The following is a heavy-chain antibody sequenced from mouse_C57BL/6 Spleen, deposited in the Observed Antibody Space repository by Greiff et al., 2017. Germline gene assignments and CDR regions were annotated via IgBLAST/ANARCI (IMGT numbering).Heavy chain of an antibody. CDR3: LMGITAVGGDFDY. CDR1: GYSFTDYN. Sequence: EVQLQQSGPELVKPGASVKISCKASGYSFTDYNMNWVKQSNRKSLEWIGVINPNYGTTSYNQKFKGKATLTVDQSSSTAYMQLNSLTSEDSAVYYCLMGITAVGGDFDYWGQGTTLTVSS. CDR2: INPNYGTT. D-gene: IGHD1-1*01. V-gene: IGHV1-39*01. J-gene: IGHJ2*01.